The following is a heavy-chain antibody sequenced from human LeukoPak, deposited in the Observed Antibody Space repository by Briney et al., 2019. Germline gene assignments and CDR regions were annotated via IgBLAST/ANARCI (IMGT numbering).Heavy chain of an antibody. V-gene: IGHV1-69*01. J-gene: IGHJ3*02. CDR3: AREDGWELQRSDAFDI. D-gene: IGHD1-26*01. Sequence: RASVKVSCKASGGTFSSYAISWVRQAPGQGLEWMGGIIPIFGTANYAQKFQGRVTITADESTSTAYMELSSLRSEDTAVYYCAREDGWELQRSDAFDIWGQGTMVTVSS. CDR1: GGTFSSYA. CDR2: IIPIFGTA.